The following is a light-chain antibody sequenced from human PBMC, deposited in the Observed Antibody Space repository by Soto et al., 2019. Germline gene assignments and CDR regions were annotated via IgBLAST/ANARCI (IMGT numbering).Light chain of an antibody. CDR1: QSVRGSY. CDR3: QQYGSSST. J-gene: IGKJ1*01. CDR2: GAA. Sequence: EMVLTQSPGTLSLSPGERATLSCRASQSVRGSYLAWYQQKPGQAPRLLIFGAASRATGIPDRFSGRGSGKAFLPTTAKRELEDFAVYYCQQYGSSSTFGQGTKVEIK. V-gene: IGKV3-20*01.